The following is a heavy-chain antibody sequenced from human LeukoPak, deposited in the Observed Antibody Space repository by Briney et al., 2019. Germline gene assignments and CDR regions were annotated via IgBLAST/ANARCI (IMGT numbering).Heavy chain of an antibody. CDR3: VRQMIRFWFDP. CDR2: INPDGSQK. J-gene: IGHJ5*02. V-gene: IGHV3-7*01. Sequence: GGSLRLSCAASEFTFDDYGMSWVRQAPGKGLEWVADINPDGSQKYSVDSVKGRFTTSRDNAKNSLFLQMNSLRAEDTAVYYCVRQMIRFWFDPWGQGTQVTVSS. CDR1: EFTFDDYG. D-gene: IGHD3-16*01.